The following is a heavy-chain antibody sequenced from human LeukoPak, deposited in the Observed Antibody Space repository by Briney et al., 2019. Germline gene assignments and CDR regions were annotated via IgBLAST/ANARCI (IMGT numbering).Heavy chain of an antibody. V-gene: IGHV3-21*01. Sequence: GGSLRLSCAASGFTFSSYSMNWVRQAPGKGLEWVSSISSSSSYIYYADSVKGRFTISRDNAKNSLYPQMNSLRAEDTAVYYCARGSIRGYVSYNWGQGTLVTVSS. D-gene: IGHD3-10*01. CDR1: GFTFSSYS. CDR3: ARGSIRGYVSYN. CDR2: ISSSSSYI. J-gene: IGHJ4*02.